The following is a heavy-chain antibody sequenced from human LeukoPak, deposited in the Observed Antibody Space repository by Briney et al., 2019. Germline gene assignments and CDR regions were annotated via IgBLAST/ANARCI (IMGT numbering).Heavy chain of an antibody. V-gene: IGHV3-30*18. CDR1: GFTFSNYG. CDR2: ISYDGSNK. Sequence: GGSLRLSCAASGFTFSNYGMHWVRQAPGKGLEWVALISYDGSNKYYADSVKGRFTISRDISKNTLYLQMISLRAEDTAVYYCANYGSVSYFAYWGQGTLVTVSS. J-gene: IGHJ4*02. D-gene: IGHD3-10*01. CDR3: ANYGSVSYFAY.